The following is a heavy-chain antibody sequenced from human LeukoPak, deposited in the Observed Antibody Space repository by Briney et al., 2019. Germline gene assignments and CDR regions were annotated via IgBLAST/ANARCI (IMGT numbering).Heavy chain of an antibody. CDR2: INHSGSP. V-gene: IGHV4-34*01. J-gene: IGHJ3*02. D-gene: IGHD3-10*01. CDR1: GGSMSGYF. CDR3: ARDLSDYYGSGSYRPIDAFDI. Sequence: SETLSLTCTVSGGSMSGYFWSWIRQPPGKGLEWIGEINHSGSPNYNPSLKSRVTISIDTSKNQFSLKLSPVTAADTAVYYCARDLSDYYGSGSYRPIDAFDIWGQGTMVTVSS.